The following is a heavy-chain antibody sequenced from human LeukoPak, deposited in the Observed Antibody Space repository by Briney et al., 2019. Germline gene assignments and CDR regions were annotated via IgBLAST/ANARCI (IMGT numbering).Heavy chain of an antibody. V-gene: IGHV4-61*02. CDR2: IYTSGST. Sequence: SQTLSLTCTVSGGSISSGSYYWSWIRQPAGKGLEWIGRIYTSGSTNYNPSLKSRVTISVDKSKNQFSLKLSSVTAADTAVYYCARRRRIRFYFDYWGQGTLVTVPS. J-gene: IGHJ4*02. CDR3: ARRRRIRFYFDY. CDR1: GGSISSGSYY. D-gene: IGHD3-3*02.